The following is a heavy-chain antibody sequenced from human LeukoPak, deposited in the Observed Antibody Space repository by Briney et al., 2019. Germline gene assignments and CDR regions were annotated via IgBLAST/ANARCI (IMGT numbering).Heavy chain of an antibody. J-gene: IGHJ6*02. V-gene: IGHV4-34*01. CDR2: INHSGST. D-gene: IGHD2-2*02. CDR3: ARKVVVVPAAIRRRGAYYGMDV. CDR1: GGSFSGYY. Sequence: SETLSLTCAVYGGSFSGYYWSWIRQPPGKGLEWMGEINHSGSTNYNPSLKSRVTISVDTSKNQFSLKLSSVTAADTAVYYCARKVVVVPAAIRRRGAYYGMDVWGQGTTVTVSS.